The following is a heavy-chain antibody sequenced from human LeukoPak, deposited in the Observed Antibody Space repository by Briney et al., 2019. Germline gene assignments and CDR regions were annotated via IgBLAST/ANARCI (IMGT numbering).Heavy chain of an antibody. D-gene: IGHD3-16*01. J-gene: IGHJ4*02. Sequence: SETLSLTCTVSGGSITTHHWNWIRQTPGKGLEWIGYVFDSGRTKENPSLKSRVTLSADTSKNQLSLRLSSVTAADTAVYYCTTIKCGNLFGCFDFWGQGILVTVSS. CDR3: TTIKCGNLFGCFDF. CDR1: GGSITTHH. V-gene: IGHV4-59*11. CDR2: VFDSGRT.